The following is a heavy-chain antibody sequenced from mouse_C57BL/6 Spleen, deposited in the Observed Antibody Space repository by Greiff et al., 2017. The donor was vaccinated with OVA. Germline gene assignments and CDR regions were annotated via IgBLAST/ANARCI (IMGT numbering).Heavy chain of an antibody. V-gene: IGHV5-9-1*02. D-gene: IGHD3-2*01. CDR3: TRDRGRQLDYFDY. CDR2: ISSGGDYI. J-gene: IGHJ2*01. Sequence: EVHLVESGEGLVKPGGSLKLSCAASGFTFSSYAMSWVRQTPEQRLEWVAYISSGGDYIYYAATVKGRFTISRDNARNTLYLQMSSLKSEDTAMYYCTRDRGRQLDYFDYWGQGTTLTVSS. CDR1: GFTFSSYA.